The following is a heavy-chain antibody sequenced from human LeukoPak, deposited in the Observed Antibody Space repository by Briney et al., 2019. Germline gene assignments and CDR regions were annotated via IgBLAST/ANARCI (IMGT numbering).Heavy chain of an antibody. D-gene: IGHD1-26*01. CDR3: ARGGWWENFFDY. CDR2: INTDGSST. V-gene: IGHV3-74*01. J-gene: IGHJ4*02. Sequence: SGGSLRLSCAASEFTFSSYWMHWVRQAPGKGLVWVSRINTDGSSTNYADSVKGRFTISRDNAKNTLYLQMNSLRVEDTAIYYCARGGWWENFFDYWGQGTLVTVSS. CDR1: EFTFSSYW.